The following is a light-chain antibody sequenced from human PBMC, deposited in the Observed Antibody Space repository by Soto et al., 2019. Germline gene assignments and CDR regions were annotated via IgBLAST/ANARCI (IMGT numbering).Light chain of an antibody. CDR1: SSNIGAGYE. CDR3: QSYDRSLSGYV. V-gene: IGLV1-40*01. J-gene: IGLJ1*01. Sequence: QSVLTQPPSVSEAPGQRVTISCTGSSSNIGAGYEAHWYQQVPGTAPKLLIYENNNRPSGVPDRFSGSKSGTSASLAITGLQAEDEDEYYCQSYDRSLSGYVFGTGTKLTVL. CDR2: ENN.